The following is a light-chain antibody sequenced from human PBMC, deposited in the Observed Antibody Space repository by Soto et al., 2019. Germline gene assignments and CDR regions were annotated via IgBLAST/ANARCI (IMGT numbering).Light chain of an antibody. CDR3: KKYNISPIP. V-gene: IGKV1-27*01. J-gene: IGKJ3*01. Sequence: DIQMTQSPSSLSASVGDRVTVTCRASQGISNYLAWYQQKPGKVPKLLIYAASTLQSGFPSRFSGSGSGTDLTLTISSLLPLDVLTYYCKKYNISPIPVGPGTKVDVK. CDR2: AAS. CDR1: QGISNY.